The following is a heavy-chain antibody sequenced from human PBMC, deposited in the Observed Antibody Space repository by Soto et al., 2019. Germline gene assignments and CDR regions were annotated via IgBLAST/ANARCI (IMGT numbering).Heavy chain of an antibody. J-gene: IGHJ4*02. CDR1: GFTFSSYA. Sequence: GGSLRLSCAASGFTFSSYAMHWVRQAPGKGLEWVAVISYDGSNKYYADSVRGRFTISRDNSKNTLYLQMNSLRAEDTAVYYCARDSHYYDSSGYWYYFDYWGQGTLVTVSS. V-gene: IGHV3-30-3*01. CDR2: ISYDGSNK. D-gene: IGHD3-22*01. CDR3: ARDSHYYDSSGYWYYFDY.